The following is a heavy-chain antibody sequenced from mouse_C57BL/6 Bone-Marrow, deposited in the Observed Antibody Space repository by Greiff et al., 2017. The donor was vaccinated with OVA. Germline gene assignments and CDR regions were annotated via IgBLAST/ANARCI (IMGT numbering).Heavy chain of an antibody. CDR2: IRNKANNHAT. V-gene: IGHV6-6*01. CDR1: GFTFSDAW. D-gene: IGHD6-1*01. Sequence: DVQLQESGGGLVQPGGSMKLSCAASGFTFSDAWMDWVRQSPEKGLEWVAEIRNKANNHATYYAESVKGRFTISRDDSKSSVYLQMNSLRAEDTCIYYCTPLLSRYYYAMDYWGQGTSVTVSS. J-gene: IGHJ4*01. CDR3: TPLLSRYYYAMDY.